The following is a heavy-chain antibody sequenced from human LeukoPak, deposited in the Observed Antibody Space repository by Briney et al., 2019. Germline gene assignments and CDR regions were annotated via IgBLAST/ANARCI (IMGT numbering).Heavy chain of an antibody. CDR1: GYTFTSYG. J-gene: IGHJ4*02. Sequence: GASVKVSCKASGYTFTSYGITWVRQAPGQGLEWMGWINAYNGNTNYAQNLQGRVTMTTDTSTSTAYMELRSLRSDDTAVYYCASRSSIWSGYQDTLYYFDSWGQGTLVTVSS. D-gene: IGHD3-3*01. CDR2: INAYNGNT. V-gene: IGHV1-18*01. CDR3: ASRSSIWSGYQDTLYYFDS.